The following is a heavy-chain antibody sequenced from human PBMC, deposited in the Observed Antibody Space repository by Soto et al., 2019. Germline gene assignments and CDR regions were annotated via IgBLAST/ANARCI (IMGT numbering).Heavy chain of an antibody. D-gene: IGHD6-19*01. Sequence: EVQLVESGGGLVHPGGSLRLSCATSGFTFSSYEMTWVRQAPGKGLEWVSYISDSGNIIYYADSVKGRFTISRDDAKNSLYLQMNSLRADDTALYYCVRIGAGGWDIPFDYWGQGTPVTVSS. J-gene: IGHJ4*02. CDR2: ISDSGNII. CDR3: VRIGAGGWDIPFDY. V-gene: IGHV3-48*03. CDR1: GFTFSSYE.